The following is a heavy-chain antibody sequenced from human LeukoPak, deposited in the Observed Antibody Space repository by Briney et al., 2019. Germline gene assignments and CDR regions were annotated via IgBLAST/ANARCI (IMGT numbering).Heavy chain of an antibody. Sequence: SETLSLTCTVSGGSISSYYWSWIRQPPGKGLEGIGYIYYSGSTNYNPSLKSRVTISVDTSKNQFSLKLSSVTAADTAVYYCARVYSSSFDYWGQGTLVTVSS. J-gene: IGHJ4*02. CDR1: GGSISSYY. D-gene: IGHD6-13*01. CDR2: IYYSGST. CDR3: ARVYSSSFDY. V-gene: IGHV4-59*01.